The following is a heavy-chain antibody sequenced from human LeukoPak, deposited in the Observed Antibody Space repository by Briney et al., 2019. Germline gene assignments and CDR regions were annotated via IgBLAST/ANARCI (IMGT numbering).Heavy chain of an antibody. D-gene: IGHD3-22*01. CDR2: ISAYNGNT. V-gene: IGHV1-18*01. CDR1: GYTFTSYG. Sequence: ASVKVSCKASGYTFTSYGISWVRQAPGQGLEWMGGISAYNGNTNYAQKLQGRVTMTTDTSTSTAYMELRSLRSDDTAVYYCARDRSGFFRGWFDPWGQGTLVTVSS. CDR3: ARDRSGFFRGWFDP. J-gene: IGHJ5*02.